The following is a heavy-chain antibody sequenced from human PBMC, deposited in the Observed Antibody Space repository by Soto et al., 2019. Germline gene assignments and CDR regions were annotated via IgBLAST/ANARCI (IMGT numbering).Heavy chain of an antibody. Sequence: LRLSCAASGFTFSSYSMNWVRQAPGKGLEWVSYISSSSSTIYYADSVKGRFTISRDNAKNSLYLQMNSLRDEDTAVYYCASRGYYDSSGYKYFQHWGQGTLVTVSS. D-gene: IGHD3-22*01. J-gene: IGHJ1*01. CDR2: ISSSSSTI. CDR1: GFTFSSYS. CDR3: ASRGYYDSSGYKYFQH. V-gene: IGHV3-48*02.